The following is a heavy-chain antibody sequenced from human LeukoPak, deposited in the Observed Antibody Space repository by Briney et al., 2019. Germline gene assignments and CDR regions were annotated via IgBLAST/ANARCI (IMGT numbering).Heavy chain of an antibody. J-gene: IGHJ3*02. D-gene: IGHD3-10*01. CDR3: ARGITMVRGVIVLDAFDI. CDR1: GGSISSFY. Sequence: PSETLSLTCAVSGGSISSFYWSWVRQPPGKGLEWIGYIYHSGSTYYNPSLKSRVTISVDRSKNQFSLKLSSVTAADTAVYYCARGITMVRGVIVLDAFDIRGQGTMVTVSS. CDR2: IYHSGST. V-gene: IGHV4-30-2*01.